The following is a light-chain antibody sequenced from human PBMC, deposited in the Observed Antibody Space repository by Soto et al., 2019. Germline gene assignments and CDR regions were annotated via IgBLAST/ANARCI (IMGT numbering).Light chain of an antibody. Sequence: EIVLTHSPGTLSLSPWEVATLSCRASQSISSNFLAWYQQKRGQAPRLLIYGASTRASGIPARFSGSTSGTEFTLTIGSLQSEDFAVYYCQQYHNWPLTFGQGTKVDIK. CDR1: QSISSNF. J-gene: IGKJ1*01. V-gene: IGKV3-15*01. CDR3: QQYHNWPLT. CDR2: GAS.